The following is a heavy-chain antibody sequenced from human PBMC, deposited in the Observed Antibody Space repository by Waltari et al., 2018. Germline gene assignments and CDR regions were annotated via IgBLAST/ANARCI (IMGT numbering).Heavy chain of an antibody. CDR3: ARDSVATTPYYYYGMDV. J-gene: IGHJ6*02. Sequence: QVQLQESGPGLVKPSQTLSLTCSVSGGSISSGSYYWYWIRQPAGKGLEYIGVIFTSGSTHYNPSLKSRVTISVDPSKNQFSLKLTSVTAADTAVYYCARDSVATTPYYYYGMDVWGQGTTVTVSS. D-gene: IGHD5-12*01. CDR1: GGSISSGSYY. V-gene: IGHV4-61*02. CDR2: IFTSGST.